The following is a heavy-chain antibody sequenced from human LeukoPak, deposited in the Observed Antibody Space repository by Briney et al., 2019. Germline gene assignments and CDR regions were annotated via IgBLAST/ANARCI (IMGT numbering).Heavy chain of an antibody. D-gene: IGHD4-17*01. CDR3: ARETDGDYFDY. Sequence: SETLSLTCAVYGGSLSGYYWSWIRQPPGKGLEWIGEINHSGSTNYNPSLKSRVTISVDTSKNQFSLKLSSVTAADTAVYYCARETDGDYFDYWGQGTLVTVSS. CDR1: GGSLSGYY. V-gene: IGHV4-34*01. J-gene: IGHJ4*02. CDR2: INHSGST.